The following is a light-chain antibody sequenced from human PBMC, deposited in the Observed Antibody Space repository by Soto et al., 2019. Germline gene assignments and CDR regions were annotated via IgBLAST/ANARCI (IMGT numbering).Light chain of an antibody. V-gene: IGKV1-5*01. CDR3: QQYETFSGT. CDR1: QSVSGW. CDR2: EAS. Sequence: DIHMTQSPSTLSASVGATVPVTCRSSQSVSGWLAWDQQTPGEAPKLLIEEASALPRGVPSRVSGSGSGTKFTLTIASLQTDDFATYYCQQYETFSGTFGPGTKVDIK. J-gene: IGKJ1*01.